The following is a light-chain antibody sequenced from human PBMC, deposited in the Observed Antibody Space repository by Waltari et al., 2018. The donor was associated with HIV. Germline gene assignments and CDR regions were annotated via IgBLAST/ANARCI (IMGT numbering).Light chain of an antibody. Sequence: DIQMTPSPSTLPASVGARVTITCRASQSISSWLAWYQQKPGKAPKLLSYKASSLESGVPSRFSGSGSGTEFTLTISSLQPDDFATYYGQQYNSPPPLTFGGGTKVEIK. CDR3: QQYNSPPPLT. J-gene: IGKJ4*01. CDR2: KAS. CDR1: QSISSW. V-gene: IGKV1-5*03.